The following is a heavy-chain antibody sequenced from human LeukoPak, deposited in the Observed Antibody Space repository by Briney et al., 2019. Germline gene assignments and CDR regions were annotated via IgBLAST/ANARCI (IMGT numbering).Heavy chain of an antibody. CDR3: ARHLRGATIYYDY. D-gene: IGHD1-26*01. V-gene: IGHV4-39*01. Sequence: SETLSLTCTVSGGSISSSSYYCAWIRQPPGKGLEWIGSISYSVTTYYNPSLKSRVTISVDTSKNHFSLKLSSVTAADTAVYYCARHLRGATIYYDYWGQGTLVTVSS. CDR1: GGSISSSSYY. CDR2: ISYSVTT. J-gene: IGHJ4*02.